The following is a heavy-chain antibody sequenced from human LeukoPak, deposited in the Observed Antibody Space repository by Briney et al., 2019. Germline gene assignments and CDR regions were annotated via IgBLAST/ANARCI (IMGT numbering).Heavy chain of an antibody. CDR3: ARSAGDYAFDY. CDR2: INGGNGKT. CDR1: GYTFTSYA. V-gene: IGHV1-3*01. Sequence: ASVKVSCKASGYTFTSYAMHWVRQAPGQRLEWMGWINGGNGKTKYSQKFQGSVTITRDTSASTAYMELSSLRSEDTAVYYCARSAGDYAFDYWGQGTLVTVSS. D-gene: IGHD4-17*01. J-gene: IGHJ4*02.